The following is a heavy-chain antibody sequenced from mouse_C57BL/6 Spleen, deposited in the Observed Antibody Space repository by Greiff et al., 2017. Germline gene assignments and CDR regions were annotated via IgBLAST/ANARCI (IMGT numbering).Heavy chain of an antibody. V-gene: IGHV1-50*01. CDR2: IDPSDSYT. CDR1: GYTFTSYW. CDR3: ARGGHYYGSSGYYFDY. D-gene: IGHD1-1*01. J-gene: IGHJ2*01. Sequence: VQLQQPGAELVKPGASVKLSCKASGYTFTSYWMQWVKQRPGQGLEWIGEIDPSDSYTNYNQKFKGKATMTVDTSSSTAYMQLSSLTSEDSAVDYCARGGHYYGSSGYYFDYWGQGTTLTVSS.